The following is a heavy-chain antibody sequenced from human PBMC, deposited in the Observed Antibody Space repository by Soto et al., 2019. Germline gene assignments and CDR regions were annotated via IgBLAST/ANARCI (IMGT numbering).Heavy chain of an antibody. CDR1: GFTVSTKY. Sequence: GGSLRLSCAASGFTVSTKYMSWVRQAPGKGLEWVLVIYSGGSTFYADSVRGRFTISRDNSKNTLYLQMNSLRAEDTAVYYCARDVVPAANYYYYYYGMDVWGQGTTVTVSS. CDR2: IYSGGST. D-gene: IGHD2-2*01. CDR3: ARDVVPAANYYYYYYGMDV. V-gene: IGHV3-66*01. J-gene: IGHJ6*02.